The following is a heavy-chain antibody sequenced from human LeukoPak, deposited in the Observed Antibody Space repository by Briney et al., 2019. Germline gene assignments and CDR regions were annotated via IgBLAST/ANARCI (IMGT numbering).Heavy chain of an antibody. CDR1: GGSISSGEFY. CDR2: IYYSGST. J-gene: IGHJ6*02. CDR3: ARVGGTNYYYYGMDV. V-gene: IGHV4-30-4*02. D-gene: IGHD1-1*01. Sequence: SETLSLTCTVSGGSISSGEFYWSWIRQPPGKGLEWIGYIYYSGSTYYNPSLKSRVTISVDTSKNQFSLKLSSVTAADTAVYYCARVGGTNYYYYGMDVWGQGTTVTVSS.